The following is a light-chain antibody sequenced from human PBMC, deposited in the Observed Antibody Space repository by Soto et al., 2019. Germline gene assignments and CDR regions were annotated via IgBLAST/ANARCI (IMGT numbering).Light chain of an antibody. CDR3: QQRRNWPPLT. V-gene: IGKV3-11*01. Sequence: ETVLTQSPATLSLSPGERATLSCRASESVDIYLAWYQQKPGQAPRLLIYHASNRATGIPARFSGSGSGTDFTLTISSLEPEDSAVYYCQQRRNWPPLTFGGGTRVRSN. J-gene: IGKJ4*01. CDR2: HAS. CDR1: ESVDIY.